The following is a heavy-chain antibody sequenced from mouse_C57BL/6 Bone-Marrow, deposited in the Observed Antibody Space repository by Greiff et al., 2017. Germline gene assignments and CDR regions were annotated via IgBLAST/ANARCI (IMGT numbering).Heavy chain of an antibody. J-gene: IGHJ2*01. CDR2: ISYDGSN. CDR3: AIYYSNDYFDY. V-gene: IGHV3-6*01. D-gene: IGHD2-5*01. Sequence: EVQLQESGPGLVKPSQSLSLTCSVTGYSITSGYYWNWIRQFPGNKLEWMGYISYDGSNNYNPSLKNRISITRDTSKNQFFLKLNSVTTEDTATYYCAIYYSNDYFDYWGQGTTLTVSS. CDR1: GYSITSGYY.